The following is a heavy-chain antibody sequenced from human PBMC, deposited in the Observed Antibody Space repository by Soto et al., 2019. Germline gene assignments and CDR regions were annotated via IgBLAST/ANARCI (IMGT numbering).Heavy chain of an antibody. J-gene: IGHJ6*02. CDR1: GDSASSNSAA. V-gene: IGHV6-1*01. CDR3: AREALGGVVIYYYYGMDV. Sequence: PSQTLSLTCAISGDSASSNSAAWNWIRQSPSRGLEWLGRTYYRSKWYNDYAVSVKSRITINPDTSKNQFSLQLNSVTPEDTAVYYCAREALGGVVIYYYYGMDVWGQGTTVTVYS. CDR2: TYYRSKWYN. D-gene: IGHD3-3*01.